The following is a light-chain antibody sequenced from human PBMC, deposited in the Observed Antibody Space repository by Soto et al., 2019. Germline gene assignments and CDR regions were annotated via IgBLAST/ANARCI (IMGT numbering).Light chain of an antibody. CDR3: QQLTDWPPQWK. CDR1: QSISSY. CDR2: DAS. J-gene: IGKJ1*01. Sequence: VVLTHSPDTLSLPPWERATLSCRASQSISSYLAWYQQKPGQAPRLLIYDASSRATGIPARFSGSGSGTDFTLTISSLEPEDFAVYYCQQLTDWPPQWKFGQGTKVDIK. V-gene: IGKV3-11*01.